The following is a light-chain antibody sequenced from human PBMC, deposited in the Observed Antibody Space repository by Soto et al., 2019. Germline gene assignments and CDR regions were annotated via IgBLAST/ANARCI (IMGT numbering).Light chain of an antibody. CDR1: SSNIGSNS. Sequence: QPVLTQPPSASGTPGQRVTISCSGSSSNIGSNSVYWYQQLPGTAPKLLIYRNNQRPSGVPDRFSGSKSGTSASLAISGLRSEDEAEYYCAAWDDSLSGVVFGGGTKLTVL. J-gene: IGLJ2*01. CDR2: RNN. V-gene: IGLV1-47*01. CDR3: AAWDDSLSGVV.